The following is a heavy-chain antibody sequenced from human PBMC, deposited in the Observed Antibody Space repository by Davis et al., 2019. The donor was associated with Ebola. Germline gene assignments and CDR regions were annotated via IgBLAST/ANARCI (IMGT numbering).Heavy chain of an antibody. J-gene: IGHJ4*02. CDR3: VRAGDGGSYLDY. CDR1: GFTFRSYW. Sequence: GESLKISCAASGFTFRSYWMHWVRQVPGKGLVWVSRINAVGITTSYADSVTGRFTISRDNAKSTLYLQMNSLRAEDTAVYYCVRAGDGGSYLDYWGQGTLLTVSS. D-gene: IGHD1-26*01. CDR2: INAVGITT. V-gene: IGHV3-74*01.